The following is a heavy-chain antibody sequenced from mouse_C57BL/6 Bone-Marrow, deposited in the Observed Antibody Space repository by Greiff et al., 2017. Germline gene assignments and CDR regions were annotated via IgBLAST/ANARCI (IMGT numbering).Heavy chain of an antibody. Sequence: QVQLQQPGAELVRPGSSVKLSCKASGYTFTSYWMDWVKQRPGQGLEWIGNIYPSDSETHYNQKFKGKATLAEDKSSSTAYMQLSSLTSEDSAVYYCASGTIPYYFDYWGQGTTLTVSS. CDR1: GYTFTSYW. CDR3: ASGTIPYYFDY. V-gene: IGHV1-61*01. J-gene: IGHJ2*01. D-gene: IGHD2-12*01. CDR2: IYPSDSET.